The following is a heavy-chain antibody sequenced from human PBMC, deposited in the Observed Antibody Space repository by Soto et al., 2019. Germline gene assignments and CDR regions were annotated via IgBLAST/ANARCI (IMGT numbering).Heavy chain of an antibody. V-gene: IGHV3-33*01. CDR3: ARLGGSGSYTVDY. CDR1: GFTFRSYG. D-gene: IGHD3-10*01. Sequence: VQLVESGGGVVQPGRSLRLSCAASGFTFRSYGMHWVRQAPGKGLEWVALIWYDGSNKYYADSVKGRFTISRDNSKNTLYLQMNSLRVEDTAVYYCARLGGSGSYTVDYWGQGTLVTVSS. J-gene: IGHJ4*02. CDR2: IWYDGSNK.